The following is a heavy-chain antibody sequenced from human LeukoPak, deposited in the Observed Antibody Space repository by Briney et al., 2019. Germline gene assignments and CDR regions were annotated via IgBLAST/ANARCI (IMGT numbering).Heavy chain of an antibody. V-gene: IGHV3-21*01. J-gene: IGHJ4*02. CDR2: ISSSSSYI. CDR1: GFTFSSYS. Sequence: PGGSLRLSCAASGFTFSSYSMTWVRQAPGKGLEWVSSISSSSSYIYYADSVKGRFTISRDNAKNSLYLQMNSLRAEDTAVYYCARDFDWNRPFDYWGQGTLVTVSS. D-gene: IGHD3-9*01. CDR3: ARDFDWNRPFDY.